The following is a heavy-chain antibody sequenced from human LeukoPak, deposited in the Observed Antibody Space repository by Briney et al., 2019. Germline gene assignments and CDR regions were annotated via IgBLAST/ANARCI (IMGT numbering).Heavy chain of an antibody. J-gene: IGHJ6*02. CDR1: GYTFTSYG. Sequence: ASVTVSCTASGYTFTSYGISWVRQAPGQGLEWMGWISAYNGNTNYAQKLQGRVTMTTDTSTSTAYMELRSLRSDDTAVYYCARGKDSSSSGGYYYYGMDVGGQGTTVTVPS. D-gene: IGHD6-6*01. CDR2: ISAYNGNT. CDR3: ARGKDSSSSGGYYYYGMDV. V-gene: IGHV1-18*01.